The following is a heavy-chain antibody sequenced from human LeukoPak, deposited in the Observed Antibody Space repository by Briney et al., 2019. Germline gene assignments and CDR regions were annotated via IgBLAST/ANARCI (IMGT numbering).Heavy chain of an antibody. D-gene: IGHD1-26*01. J-gene: IGHJ6*02. CDR2: IIPIFGTA. V-gene: IGHV1-69*01. CDR3: AREDSGSYYGISYYYGMDV. CDR1: GDTFTSYA. Sequence: SVKVSCKASGDTFTSYAISWVRQAPGQGLEWMGGIIPIFGTANYAQKLQGRVTITADESTSTAYMELSSLRSEDTAVYYCAREDSGSYYGISYYYGMDVWGQGTTVTVSS.